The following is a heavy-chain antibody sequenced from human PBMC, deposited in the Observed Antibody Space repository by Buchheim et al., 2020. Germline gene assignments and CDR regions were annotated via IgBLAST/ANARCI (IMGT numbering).Heavy chain of an antibody. CDR3: ARGIAAAGTFTWFDP. CDR2: INHSGST. CDR1: GGSYSGYY. J-gene: IGHJ5*02. D-gene: IGHD6-13*01. V-gene: IGHV4-34*01. Sequence: QVQLQQWGVGLLKPSETLSLTCAVYGGSYSGYYWSWIRQPPGKGLEWIGEINHSGSTNYNPSLKSRVTISVDTSKNQFSLKLSSVTAADTAVYYCARGIAAAGTFTWFDPWGQGTL.